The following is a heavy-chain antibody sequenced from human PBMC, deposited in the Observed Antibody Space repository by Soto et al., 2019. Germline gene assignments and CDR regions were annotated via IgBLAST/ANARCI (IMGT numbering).Heavy chain of an antibody. V-gene: IGHV4-61*01. CDR1: GGSVSSGSYY. D-gene: IGHD2-15*01. Sequence: SETLSLTCTVSGGSVSSGSYYWSWIRQPPGKGLEWIGYIYYSGSTNYNPSLKSRVTIPVDTSKNQFSLKLSSVTAADTAVYYGERGEGTVVDQHDAYDIWGQGTKVTVSS. J-gene: IGHJ3*02. CDR3: ERGEGTVVDQHDAYDI. CDR2: IYYSGST.